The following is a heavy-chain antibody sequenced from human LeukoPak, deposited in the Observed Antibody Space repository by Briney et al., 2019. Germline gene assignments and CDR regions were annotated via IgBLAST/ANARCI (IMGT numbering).Heavy chain of an antibody. CDR2: IWYDGSNK. D-gene: IGHD6-13*01. J-gene: IGHJ4*02. CDR3: AREGIGAATEY. V-gene: IGHV3-33*01. Sequence: GGSLRLSCAASGFTFSSYGMHWVRQAPGKGLEWVAVIWYDGSNKYYADSVKGRFTISRDNSKNTLYLQMNSLRAEDTAVYHCAREGIGAATEYWGQGTLVTVSS. CDR1: GFTFSSYG.